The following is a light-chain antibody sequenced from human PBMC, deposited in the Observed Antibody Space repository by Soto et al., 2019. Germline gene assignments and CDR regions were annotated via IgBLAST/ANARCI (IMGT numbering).Light chain of an antibody. Sequence: QSALTQPASVSGSPGQSITISCTGTSSDVGSYNLVSWYQQHPGKAPKLMIYEGSKRPSGVSNRFSGSKSGNTASLTISGXXXXXXXDYYCCSYAGSVVFGGGTK. CDR1: SSDVGSYNL. CDR2: EGS. CDR3: CSYAGSVV. J-gene: IGLJ2*01. V-gene: IGLV2-23*01.